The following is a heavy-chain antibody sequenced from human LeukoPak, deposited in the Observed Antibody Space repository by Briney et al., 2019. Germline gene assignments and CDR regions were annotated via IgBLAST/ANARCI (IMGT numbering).Heavy chain of an antibody. Sequence: GGSLRLACAAAGFTFSSYAMSWVRQAPGKGREWVSAISGRGGSTYYADSVKGRFTISRADDTPTLYLQMNRLRGEAQAVYYCATTRGAHYFDYWGQGTLVTVSS. CDR1: GFTFSSYA. D-gene: IGHD1-1*01. J-gene: IGHJ4*02. CDR2: ISGRGGST. V-gene: IGHV3-23*01. CDR3: ATTRGAHYFDY.